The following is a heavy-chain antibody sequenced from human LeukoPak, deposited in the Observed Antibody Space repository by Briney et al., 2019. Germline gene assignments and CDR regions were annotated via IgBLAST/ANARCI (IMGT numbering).Heavy chain of an antibody. D-gene: IGHD2-15*01. CDR2: IDSTGST. V-gene: IGHV3-66*01. CDR1: GILVSSNY. CDR3: AREVVVAATDWFDP. Sequence: PGGSLRLSCVASGILVSSNYMSWVRQAPGKGLEWVSFIDSTGSTYYADSVKGRFTISRDNAKNSLYLQMNSLRDEDTAVYYCAREVVVAATDWFDPWGQGTLVTVSS. J-gene: IGHJ5*02.